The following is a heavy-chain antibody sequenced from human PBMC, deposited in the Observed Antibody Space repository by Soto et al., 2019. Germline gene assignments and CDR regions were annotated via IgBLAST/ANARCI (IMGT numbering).Heavy chain of an antibody. J-gene: IGHJ4*01. V-gene: IGHV1-3*01. CDR3: ARDGGAAGNIKFDY. D-gene: IGHD6-19*01. CDR2: ISGDSGNT. CDR1: GYMFTKSA. Sequence: ASVKVSCKASGYMFTKSAMHWVRQAPGQRLEWMGWISGDSGNTKYSPKLQDRVTITRDTSASTAYMELSSLRSEDTALYYCARDGGAAGNIKFDYWGQGYRCPVSS.